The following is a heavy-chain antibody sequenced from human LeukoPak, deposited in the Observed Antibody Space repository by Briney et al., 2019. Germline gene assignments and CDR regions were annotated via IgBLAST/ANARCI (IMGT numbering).Heavy chain of an antibody. V-gene: IGHV3-15*01. Sequence: PGGSLRLSCEASGFTFSKVWMSWVRQAPGKGLEWVGRIKSKSDDGTRDYAPPVRGRFTISRDDSKSTVYLQMESLGSEDTGVYYCCGTRGDLWGQGTLVTVSS. CDR2: IKSKSDDGTR. CDR3: CGTRGDL. D-gene: IGHD1-14*01. CDR1: GFTFSKVW. J-gene: IGHJ5*02.